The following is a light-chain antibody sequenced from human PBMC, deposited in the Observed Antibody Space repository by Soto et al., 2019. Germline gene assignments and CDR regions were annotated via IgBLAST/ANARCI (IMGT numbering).Light chain of an antibody. CDR3: QQYGSSGT. CDR1: QSVSSSY. J-gene: IGKJ1*01. CDR2: GAS. Sequence: IGLTQSPCTLSLSPGERATLSCRASQSVSSSYLAWYQHKPGQGPKLLIYGASSRATGIPERFSGSGSGTDFTLTISRLEPEDFAVYYCQQYGSSGTFGQGTKVAIK. V-gene: IGKV3-20*01.